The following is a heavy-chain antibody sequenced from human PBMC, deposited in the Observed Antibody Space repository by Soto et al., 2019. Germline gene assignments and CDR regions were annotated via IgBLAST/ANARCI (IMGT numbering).Heavy chain of an antibody. CDR3: NRGSEYDFWSGYL. CDR2: IVPMFGTS. CDR1: GGTSTRYA. Sequence: QERLVQSGAEVRKPGSSVKVSCKVTGGTSTRYAINWVRQAPGQGLEWMGGIVPMFGTSKYAQKFQGRVTITADTSTNRAYKELRSLRSEDTAVYYCNRGSEYDFWSGYLWGQGTLVSVSS. V-gene: IGHV1-69*06. D-gene: IGHD3-3*01. J-gene: IGHJ4*02.